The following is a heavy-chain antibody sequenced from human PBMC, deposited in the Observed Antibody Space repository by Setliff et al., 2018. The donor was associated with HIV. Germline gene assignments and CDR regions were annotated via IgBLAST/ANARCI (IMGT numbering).Heavy chain of an antibody. J-gene: IGHJ6*03. V-gene: IGHV3-11*04. CDR1: GLSFSDYY. CDR3: AKDLRIDTRADYYIDV. D-gene: IGHD5-18*01. Sequence: PGGSLRLSCAASGLSFSDYYMYWIRQAPGKGLEWVSSLSGTSSTIYIADSVKGRSTISRDNSKNTVYLQMNRLRPEDSAVFYCAKDLRIDTRADYYIDVWGKGTTVTVSS. CDR2: LSGTSSTI.